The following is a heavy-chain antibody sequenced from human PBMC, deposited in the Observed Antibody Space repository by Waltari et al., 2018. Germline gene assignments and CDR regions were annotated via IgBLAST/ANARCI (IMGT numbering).Heavy chain of an antibody. CDR1: GYSISSGYY. Sequence: QVQLQESGPGLVKPSETLSLTCAVSGYSISSGYYWGWIRQPPGKGLEWIGSIDHSGSTYYNPSLKSRVTISVDTSKNQFSLKLSSVTAADTAVYYCARGEWELQTYYFDYWGQGTLVTVSS. CDR3: ARGEWELQTYYFDY. J-gene: IGHJ4*02. CDR2: IDHSGST. D-gene: IGHD1-26*01. V-gene: IGHV4-38-2*01.